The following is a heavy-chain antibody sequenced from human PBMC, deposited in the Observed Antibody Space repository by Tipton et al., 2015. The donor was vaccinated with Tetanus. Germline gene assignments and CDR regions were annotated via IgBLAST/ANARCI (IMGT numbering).Heavy chain of an antibody. J-gene: IGHJ5*02. D-gene: IGHD6-6*01. CDR1: GDSVSSNSAA. V-gene: IGHV6-1*01. CDR3: ARDQGGGRVVRLNWFDP. Sequence: GLVKPSQTLSLTCAISGDSVSSNSAAWNWIRRSPSRGLEWLGRTYYRSKWYNDYAVSVKSRITINPDTSKNQFSLQLNSVTAADTAVYYCARDQGGGRVVRLNWFDPWGHGTLVTVSS. CDR2: TYYRSKWYN.